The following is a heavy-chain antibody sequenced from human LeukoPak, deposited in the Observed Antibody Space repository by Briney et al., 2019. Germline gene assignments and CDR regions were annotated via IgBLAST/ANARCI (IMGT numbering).Heavy chain of an antibody. Sequence: GGSLRLSCLASGFTFSGSWMNWIRQSPGRGLEWVANLNPDGSAKRYVDSVKGRFTTSRDNAEASFYLEMNSLRDEDTAVYYCAAWYAESTQEHNLWGQGIRLTVSS. CDR2: LNPDGSAK. V-gene: IGHV3-7*01. CDR3: AAWYAESTQEHNL. J-gene: IGHJ4*02. D-gene: IGHD2-21*01. CDR1: GFTFSGSW.